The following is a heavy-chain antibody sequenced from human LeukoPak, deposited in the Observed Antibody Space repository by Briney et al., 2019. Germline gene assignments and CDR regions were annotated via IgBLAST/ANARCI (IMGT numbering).Heavy chain of an antibody. V-gene: IGHV3-7*01. J-gene: IGHJ3*02. D-gene: IGHD5-24*01. CDR1: GFTFSSYA. Sequence: GGSRRLSCAASGFTFSSYAMSWVRQAPGKGVEWVANIKQDGSEKYYVDSVKGRFTISRDNAKNSLYLQMNSLRAEDTAVYYCARDTRMAITGDAFDIWGQGTMVTVSS. CDR3: ARDTRMAITGDAFDI. CDR2: IKQDGSEK.